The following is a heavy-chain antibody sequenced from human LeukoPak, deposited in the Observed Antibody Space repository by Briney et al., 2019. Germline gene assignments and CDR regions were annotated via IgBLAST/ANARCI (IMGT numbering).Heavy chain of an antibody. V-gene: IGHV4-38-2*02. CDR1: GYSISSGYY. CDR2: IYHSGST. J-gene: IGHJ4*02. CDR3: ARDSFPRDFWSGYWPY. D-gene: IGHD3-3*01. Sequence: SETLSLTCTVSGYSISSGYYWGWIRQPPGKGLEWIGSIYHSGSTYYNPSLKSRVTISVDTSKNQFSLKLSSETAADTAVYYCARDSFPRDFWSGYWPYWGQGTLVTVSS.